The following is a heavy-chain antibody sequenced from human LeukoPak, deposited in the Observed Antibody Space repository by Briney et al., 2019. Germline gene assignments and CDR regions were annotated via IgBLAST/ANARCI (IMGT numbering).Heavy chain of an antibody. D-gene: IGHD6-19*01. CDR1: GGTISSYY. J-gene: IGHJ4*02. Sequence: PSETLSLTCTVSGGTISSYYWNWIRQPPGKGLDWIGYIHYSGSTKYNTSLKSRVTISVDTSKNQFSLKLSSVTAADTAVYYCARWYSSGWAFDYWGQGTLVTVSS. CDR2: IHYSGST. V-gene: IGHV4-59*08. CDR3: ARWYSSGWAFDY.